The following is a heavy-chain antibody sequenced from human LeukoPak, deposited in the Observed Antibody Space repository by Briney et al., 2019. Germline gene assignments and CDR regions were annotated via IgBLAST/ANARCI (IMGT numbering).Heavy chain of an antibody. J-gene: IGHJ3*02. D-gene: IGHD2-15*01. CDR2: IASDGSST. V-gene: IGHV3-74*01. Sequence: GGSLRLSCAASGFTFSSYWMNWVRQAPGKGLVWVSRIASDGSSTTYADSVKGRFSISRDNAKNTLYLQMSSLRAEDTAVYYCARVVYCSGGSCHIFAFDIWGQGTMVTVSS. CDR3: ARVVYCSGGSCHIFAFDI. CDR1: GFTFSSYW.